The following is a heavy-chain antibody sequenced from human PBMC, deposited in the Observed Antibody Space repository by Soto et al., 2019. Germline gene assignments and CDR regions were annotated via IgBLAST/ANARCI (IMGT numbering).Heavy chain of an antibody. CDR3: AKDPGGIAVAGTMDY. V-gene: IGHV3-30*18. D-gene: IGHD6-19*01. Sequence: PGGSLKLSCAASGFTFSSYGMHWVRQAPGKGLEWVAVISYDGSNKYYADSVKGRFTISRDNSKNTLYLQMNSLRAEDTAVYYCAKDPGGIAVAGTMDYWGQGT. CDR2: ISYDGSNK. CDR1: GFTFSSYG. J-gene: IGHJ4*02.